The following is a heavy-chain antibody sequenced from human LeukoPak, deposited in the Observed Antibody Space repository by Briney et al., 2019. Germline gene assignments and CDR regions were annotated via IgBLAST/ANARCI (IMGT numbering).Heavy chain of an antibody. D-gene: IGHD3-16*01. CDR1: GFTFSDYY. CDR3: VRISSVTQTSYGHLDY. CDR2: ISSSGSTI. Sequence: GGSLRLSCAASGFTFSDYYMSWIRQAPGKGLEWVSYISSSGSTIYYADSVKGRFTISRDNGKNSLYLQMNSLRAEDTAVYYCVRISSVTQTSYGHLDYWGQGTLVTVSS. J-gene: IGHJ4*02. V-gene: IGHV3-11*04.